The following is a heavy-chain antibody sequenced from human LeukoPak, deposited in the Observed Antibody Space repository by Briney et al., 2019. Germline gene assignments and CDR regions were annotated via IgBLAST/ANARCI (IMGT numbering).Heavy chain of an antibody. CDR2: IYSGGST. CDR1: GFTFSSYW. D-gene: IGHD3-22*01. Sequence: PGGSLRLSCAASGFTFSSYWMSWVRQAPGKGLESVSVIYSGGSTYYADSVRGRFTISRDNSKNTLYLQMNSLRVEDTAVYYCARVFGRGWLLPNDAFDIWGQGTMVTVSS. J-gene: IGHJ3*02. CDR3: ARVFGRGWLLPNDAFDI. V-gene: IGHV3-53*01.